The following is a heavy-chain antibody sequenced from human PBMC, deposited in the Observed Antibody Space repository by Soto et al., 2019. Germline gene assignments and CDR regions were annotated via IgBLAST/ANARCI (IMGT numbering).Heavy chain of an antibody. CDR2: ISSSSSTI. Sequence: GGSLRLSCAASGFTFSSYSMNWVRQAPGEGLEWVSYISSSSSTIYYADSVKGRFTISRDNAKNSLYLQMNSLRDEDTAVYYCARERSSGWSLFDYWGQGTLVTVSS. V-gene: IGHV3-48*02. CDR3: ARERSSGWSLFDY. J-gene: IGHJ4*02. D-gene: IGHD6-19*01. CDR1: GFTFSSYS.